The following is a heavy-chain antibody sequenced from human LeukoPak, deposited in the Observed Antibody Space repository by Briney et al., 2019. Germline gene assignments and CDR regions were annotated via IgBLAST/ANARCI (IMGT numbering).Heavy chain of an antibody. CDR2: IRYNGNNK. D-gene: IGHD1-26*01. J-gene: IGHJ5*02. CDR3: ARHLSYYSWNFFNWFDP. CDR1: GFTFSSYG. Sequence: GRSLRLSCAASGFTFSSYGMHWVRQAPGKGLEWVAFIRYNGNNKYYPDSVKGRFTISRDTSKNTLYLQMYSLRSEDTAVYYCARHLSYYSWNFFNWFDPWGQGTLVTVSS. V-gene: IGHV3-30*03.